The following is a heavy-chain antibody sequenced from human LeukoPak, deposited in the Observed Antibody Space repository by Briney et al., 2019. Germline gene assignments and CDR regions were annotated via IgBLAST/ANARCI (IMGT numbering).Heavy chain of an antibody. V-gene: IGHV3-53*01. CDR3: ARFGSGSGSGVFDY. D-gene: IGHD3-10*01. CDR1: GFTVSTNY. J-gene: IGHJ4*02. Sequence: GGSLRLSCAASGFTVSTNYMFWVRQAPGRGLEWVSVIYSGGSTYYADSVKGRFTNSRDNSKNTLYLQMNSLRGEDTAVYYCARFGSGSGSGVFDYWGQGTVVTVSS. CDR2: IYSGGST.